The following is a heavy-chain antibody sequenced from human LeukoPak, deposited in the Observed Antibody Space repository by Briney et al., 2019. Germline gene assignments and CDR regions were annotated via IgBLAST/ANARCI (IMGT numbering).Heavy chain of an antibody. D-gene: IGHD4-17*01. V-gene: IGHV3-53*01. J-gene: IGHJ4*02. CDR1: GFTVSSNY. Sequence: GGSLRLTCAASGFTVSSNYMSWVRQAPGKGLEWVSVIYSGGSTYYADSVKGRFTISRDNSKNTLYLQMNSLRAEDTAVYYCAGVRVTTTLIDYWGQGTLVTVSS. CDR2: IYSGGST. CDR3: AGVRVTTTLIDY.